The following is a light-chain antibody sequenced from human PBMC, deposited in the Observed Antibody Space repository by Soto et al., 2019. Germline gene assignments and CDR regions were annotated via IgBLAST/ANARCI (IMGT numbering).Light chain of an antibody. J-gene: IGKJ1*01. CDR1: QSVSSN. CDR2: GAS. V-gene: IGKV3-15*01. CDR3: QQYNNWPWT. Sequence: EIVITQSPATLSVSPGERATLSCRASQSVSSNLAWYQQKPGQAPRLLIYGASTRATGIPARFSGSGSGTEFTLTISSLQSEDFAVYYCQQYNNWPWTFGQGTKVDSK.